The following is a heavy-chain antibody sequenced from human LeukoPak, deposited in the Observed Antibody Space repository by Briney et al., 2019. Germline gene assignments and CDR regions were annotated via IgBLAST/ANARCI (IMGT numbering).Heavy chain of an antibody. Sequence: PGGSLRLSCAASGFSVSDYWMTWVRQAPGKGLEWVANIKQDGSEKTYVDSVKGRFTTSRDNAKSSLYLQMNSLRVEDTAMYYCVRDGGTDWYDPWGQGTLVTVFS. V-gene: IGHV3-7*01. CDR1: GFSVSDYW. CDR2: IKQDGSEK. D-gene: IGHD3-16*01. CDR3: VRDGGTDWYDP. J-gene: IGHJ5*02.